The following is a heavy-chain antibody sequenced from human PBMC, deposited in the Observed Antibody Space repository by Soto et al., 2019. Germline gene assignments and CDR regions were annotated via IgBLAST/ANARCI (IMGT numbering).Heavy chain of an antibody. V-gene: IGHV3-33*06. CDR2: IWNDGSHK. CDR1: GFTFSSFL. J-gene: IGHJ6*02. D-gene: IGHD2-15*01. CDR3: AKGLLVYYYGMDV. Sequence: ESGGDLVQPGRSLRLSCAASGFTFSSFLMHWVRQAPGKGLEWLATIWNDGSHKYYAGSVKGRFTVSRDNSNNTLYLQMNSLRAEDTAVYYCAKGLLVYYYGMDVWGQGTTVTVSS.